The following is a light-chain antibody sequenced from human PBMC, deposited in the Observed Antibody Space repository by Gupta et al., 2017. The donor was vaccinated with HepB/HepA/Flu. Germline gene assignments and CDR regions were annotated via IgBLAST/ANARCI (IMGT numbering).Light chain of an antibody. J-gene: IGLJ2*01. CDR3: QAGDSTTVI. V-gene: IGLV3-1*01. Sequence: SYDLTQPPSVSGSPGQTASIPCSGSKLGNNYVCWYQQKPGQSPVLVIFENNKRPPGIPERFSGSYSMTTATLTISGTQTVDEADYYCQAGDSTTVIFGGGTRLSVL. CDR1: KLGNNY. CDR2: ENN.